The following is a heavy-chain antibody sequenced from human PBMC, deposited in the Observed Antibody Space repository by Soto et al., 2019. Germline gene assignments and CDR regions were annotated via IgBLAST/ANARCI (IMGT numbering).Heavy chain of an antibody. CDR3: ATSEYSSNWYYFDY. CDR2: ISYDGSNK. J-gene: IGHJ4*02. V-gene: IGHV3-30*03. CDR1: GFTFSNYG. Sequence: QVQLVESGGGVVQPGRSLRLSCAASGFTFSNYGMHWVRQGPGKGLEWVAVISYDGSNKYYADSVRGRFTISRDNSKETLYLQLNSLRAEDTAVYYCATSEYSSNWYYFDYWGQGTLVTVSS. D-gene: IGHD6-13*01.